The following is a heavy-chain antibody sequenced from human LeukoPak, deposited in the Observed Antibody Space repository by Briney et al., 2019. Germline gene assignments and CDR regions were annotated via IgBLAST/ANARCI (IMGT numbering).Heavy chain of an antibody. CDR3: ARGLTNYDFWSGYFYDV. CDR1: GYTFTGYY. D-gene: IGHD3-3*01. Sequence: EASVKVSCKASGYTFTGYYMHWVRQAPGQGLEWMGRINPNSGGTNYAQKFQGRVTMTRDTSISTAYMELSRLRSDDTAVYYCARGLTNYDFWSGYFYDVWGQGTTVTVSS. V-gene: IGHV1-2*06. CDR2: INPNSGGT. J-gene: IGHJ6*02.